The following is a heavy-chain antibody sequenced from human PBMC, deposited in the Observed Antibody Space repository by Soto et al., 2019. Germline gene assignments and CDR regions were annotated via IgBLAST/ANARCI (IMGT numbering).Heavy chain of an antibody. CDR1: GFTFSSYW. D-gene: IGHD3-3*01. J-gene: IGHJ6*02. Sequence: GGSLRLSCAASGFTFSSYWMHWVRQAPGKGLVWVSRINSDGSSTSYADSVKGRFTISRDNAKNTLYLQMNSLRAEDTAVYYCARDSLYYDFWSGYPYGMDVWGQGTTVTISS. V-gene: IGHV3-74*01. CDR3: ARDSLYYDFWSGYPYGMDV. CDR2: INSDGSST.